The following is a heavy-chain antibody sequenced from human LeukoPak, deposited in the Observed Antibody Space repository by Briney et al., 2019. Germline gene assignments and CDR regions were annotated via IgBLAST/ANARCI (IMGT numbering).Heavy chain of an antibody. CDR2: IGSGDT. J-gene: IGHJ4*02. D-gene: IGHD3-16*01. Sequence: GGSLRLSCVASGFIFSSYAMTWVRQAPGKGLEWVSVIGSGDTYYADSVKGRFTISRDISKNTLYLQMNSLSADDTAVYYCAKKPLGDQPLDYWGQGTLVTVSS. CDR3: AKKPLGDQPLDY. V-gene: IGHV3-23*01. CDR1: GFIFSSYA.